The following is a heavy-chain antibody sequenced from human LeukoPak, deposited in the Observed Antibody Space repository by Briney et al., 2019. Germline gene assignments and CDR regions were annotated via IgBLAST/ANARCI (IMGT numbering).Heavy chain of an antibody. J-gene: IGHJ4*02. V-gene: IGHV4-34*01. CDR2: INHSGST. Sequence: SETLSLTCAVYGGSFSGYYWSWIRQPPGKGLEWIGEINHSGSTNYNPSLKSRVTISVDTSKNQFSLKLSSVTAADTAVYYCARHSSGWFKGYFDYWGQGTLVTVSS. D-gene: IGHD6-19*01. CDR1: GGSFSGYY. CDR3: ARHSSGWFKGYFDY.